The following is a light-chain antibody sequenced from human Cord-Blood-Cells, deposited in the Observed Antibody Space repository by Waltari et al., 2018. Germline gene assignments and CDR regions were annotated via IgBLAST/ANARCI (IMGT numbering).Light chain of an antibody. V-gene: IGKV1-39*01. J-gene: IGKJ2*01. CDR2: AAS. CDR1: QSISSY. Sequence: DIKMTQSPSSLSASVGDRVTITCRASQSISSYLNWYQQKPGKAPKLLIYAASSVQSVVPSRFSGSGSGTDFTLTISSLQPEDFATYYCQQSYSTPYTFGQGTKLEIK. CDR3: QQSYSTPYT.